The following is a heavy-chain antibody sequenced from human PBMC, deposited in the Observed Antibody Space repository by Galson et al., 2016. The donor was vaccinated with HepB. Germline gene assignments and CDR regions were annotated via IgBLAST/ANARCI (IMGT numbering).Heavy chain of an antibody. J-gene: IGHJ3*02. Sequence: SLRLSCAASKFTFTSYVMSWVRQAPGKGLEWVSGISGSGGNTYYADSVKGRFTISRDNSKNTMYRKLNSLRAEDTALYYCVKGQMAGTIGAFDIWGQGTMVTVSS. CDR1: KFTFTSYV. CDR3: VKGQMAGTIGAFDI. V-gene: IGHV3-23*01. D-gene: IGHD6-19*01. CDR2: ISGSGGNT.